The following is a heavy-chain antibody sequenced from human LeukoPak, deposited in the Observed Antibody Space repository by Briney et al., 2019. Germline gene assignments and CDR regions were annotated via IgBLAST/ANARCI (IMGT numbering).Heavy chain of an antibody. V-gene: IGHV5-10-1*01. D-gene: IGHD1-20*01. Sequence: PGESLKIACKGSGYSFSSYWINWVRQMPGKGLEWMGRIDPSDSYTNYNPSFQGHVTISADKSISTAYLQWSSLMASDTAMYYCARHTISGYWGQGTQVTVSS. CDR3: ARHTISGY. CDR1: GYSFSSYW. J-gene: IGHJ4*02. CDR2: IDPSDSYT.